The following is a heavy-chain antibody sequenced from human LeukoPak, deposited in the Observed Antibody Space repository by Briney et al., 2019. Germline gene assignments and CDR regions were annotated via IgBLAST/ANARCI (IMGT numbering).Heavy chain of an antibody. V-gene: IGHV3-74*01. CDR2: IKSDGSVK. J-gene: IGHJ6*02. CDR3: AREIPRGDSGMDV. Sequence: GGSLRLSCAASGFTFSSYWIHWVRHGPGKGLVWVSRIKSDGSVKNYADSVKGRFTISRDNAMNTVSLQMNSLRAEDTAVYFCAREIPRGDSGMDVWGQGTTVTVSS. D-gene: IGHD2-21*01. CDR1: GFTFSSYW.